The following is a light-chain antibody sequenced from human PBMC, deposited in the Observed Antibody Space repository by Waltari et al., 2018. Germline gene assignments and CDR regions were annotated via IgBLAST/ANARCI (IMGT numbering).Light chain of an antibody. J-gene: IGLJ2*01. Sequence: SYALIPPPSVSLDPGQTATLPCGGNNIRNKLFKRYQRKPGQAPVLVVHDDSDRPAGLPERFSGSNSGHTATLTITRVDAGDEADYYCQVWDFTSDQVVFGGGTRLTVL. V-gene: IGLV3-21*02. CDR2: DDS. CDR3: QVWDFTSDQVV. CDR1: NIRNKL.